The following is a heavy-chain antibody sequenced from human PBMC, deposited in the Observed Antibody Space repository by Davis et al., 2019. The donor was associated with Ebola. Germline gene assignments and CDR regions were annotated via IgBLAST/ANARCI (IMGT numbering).Heavy chain of an antibody. D-gene: IGHD5-12*01. J-gene: IGHJ4*02. CDR3: ARGGDNGNDF. CDR1: GVSLSSGNYP. Sequence: LRLSCTVSGVSLSSGNYPWSWIRQPPGKGLEWIGYIFYTGSTHFNPSLHSRITMSVDTSKNEFSLELRSVTDADTAVYYCARGGDNGNDFWGQGTLVTVSS. CDR2: IFYTGST. V-gene: IGHV4-30-4*07.